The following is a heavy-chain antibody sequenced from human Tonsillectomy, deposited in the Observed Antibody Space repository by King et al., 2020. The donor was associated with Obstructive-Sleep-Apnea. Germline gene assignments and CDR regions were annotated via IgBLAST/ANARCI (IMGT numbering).Heavy chain of an antibody. J-gene: IGHJ6*02. CDR3: ARVVLEVATKFRAGYYYGMDV. Sequence: LQLQESGPGLVKPSETLSLTCTVSGGSISSSSYYWGWIRQRPGKGLEWIGSIYYSGSTYYNPSLKSGVTISVDTSKNQFSLKLSSVTAADTAVYDCARVVLEVATKFRAGYYYGMDVWGQGTTVTVSS. V-gene: IGHV4-39*07. D-gene: IGHD5-24*01. CDR1: GGSISSSSYY. CDR2: IYYSGST.